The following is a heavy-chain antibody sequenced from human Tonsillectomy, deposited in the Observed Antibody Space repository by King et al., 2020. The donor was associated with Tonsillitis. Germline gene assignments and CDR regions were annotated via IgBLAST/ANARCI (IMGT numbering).Heavy chain of an antibody. J-gene: IGHJ6*02. CDR2: ITTSSSYI. D-gene: IGHD3-10*01. CDR1: GFTFSSST. Sequence: VQLVESGGGLVKPGGSLRLSCAASGFTFSSSTMNWVRQAPGKGLEWVSSITTSSSYIYYADSVKGRFTISRDNAKNSLCLQMNSLRAEDTAVYYCAREMVPRMAMCRRVLCYYYYYFMNVRGQGTTATAS. CDR3: AREMVPRMAMCRRVLCYYYYYFMNV. V-gene: IGHV3-21*01.